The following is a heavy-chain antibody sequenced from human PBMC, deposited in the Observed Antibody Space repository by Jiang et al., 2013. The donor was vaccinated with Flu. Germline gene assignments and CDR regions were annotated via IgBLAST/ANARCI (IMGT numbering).Heavy chain of an antibody. D-gene: IGHD3-3*01. J-gene: IGHJ6*02. CDR1: GFTFSSYD. CDR2: ISYDGSNK. Sequence: QLLESGGGVVQPGRSLRLSCAASGFTFSSYDMHWVRQAPGKGLEWVAVISYDGSNKYYADSVKGRFTISRDNSKNTLYLQMNSLRAEDTAVYYCARDKGGEWLLVDGMDVWGQGTTVTVSS. V-gene: IGHV3-30-3*01. CDR3: ARDKGGEWLLVDGMDV.